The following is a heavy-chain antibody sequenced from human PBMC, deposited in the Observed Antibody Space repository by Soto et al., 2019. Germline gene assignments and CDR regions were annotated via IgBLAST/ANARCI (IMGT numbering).Heavy chain of an antibody. D-gene: IGHD6-13*01. Sequence: PGGSLRLSCAASGFTFSSYGMHWVRQAPGKGLEWVAVIWYDGSNKYYADSVKGRFTISRDNSKNTLYLQMNSLRAEDTAVYYCERSRIWQQPYYWFDPWGQGPLVTVSS. CDR3: ERSRIWQQPYYWFDP. J-gene: IGHJ5*02. CDR2: IWYDGSNK. CDR1: GFTFSSYG. V-gene: IGHV3-33*01.